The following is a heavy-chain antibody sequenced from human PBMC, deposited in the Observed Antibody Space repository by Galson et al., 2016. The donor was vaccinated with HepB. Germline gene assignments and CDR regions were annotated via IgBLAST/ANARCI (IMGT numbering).Heavy chain of an antibody. CDR3: AREGGNP. V-gene: IGHV4-4*07. D-gene: IGHD3-16*01. J-gene: IGHJ5*02. Sequence: SETLSLTCTVSNASVTTYYWSWIRQPAGKGLEWIGRIYTTGITHYNASLKSRVPISLDTSKNQVSLKLTSVTAADTAVYYCAREGGNPWGQGTLVTVSS. CDR1: NASVTTYY. CDR2: IYTTGIT.